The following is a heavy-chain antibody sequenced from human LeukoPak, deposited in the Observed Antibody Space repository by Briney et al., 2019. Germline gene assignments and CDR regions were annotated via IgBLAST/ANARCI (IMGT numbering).Heavy chain of an antibody. D-gene: IGHD3-22*01. CDR1: GGTFSSYA. CDR3: AEGVGSSGYLY. V-gene: IGHV1-69*04. J-gene: IGHJ4*02. CDR2: IIPILGVA. Sequence: ASVKVSCKASGGTFSSYAISWVRQAPGQGLEWMGRIIPILGVANYARKFQGRVTITADKSTSTAYMELSSLRSEDTAVYYCAEGVGSSGYLYWGQGTLVTVSS.